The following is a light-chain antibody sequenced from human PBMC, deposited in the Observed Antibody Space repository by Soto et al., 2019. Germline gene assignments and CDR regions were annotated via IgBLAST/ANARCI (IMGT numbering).Light chain of an antibody. V-gene: IGKV1-39*01. CDR3: QQSYSAPIYT. CDR1: QTITTY. J-gene: IGKJ2*01. Sequence: DIQMTQSPSSLSASIGDTVTITCRASQTITTYLNWYQQKPGKVPELLIHGASTLQSGVPSRFTGSGSGTLCSLTINSLQPEDFAIYYCQQSYSAPIYTFGQGTRLEIK. CDR2: GAS.